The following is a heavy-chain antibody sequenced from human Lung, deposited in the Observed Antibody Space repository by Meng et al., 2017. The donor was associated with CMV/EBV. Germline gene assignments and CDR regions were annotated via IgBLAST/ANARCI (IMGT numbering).Heavy chain of an antibody. J-gene: IGHJ4*02. CDR2: INTDANER. CDR3: ARDRDWELFDY. Sequence: DVQWVESGGGLVQPGGSLRLSWAVSGFPFSDYNIHWVRQAPGKGLVWVSRINTDANERTYEDSVKGRFSITRDNAKNTVFLQMNSLRAEDTAIYYCARDRDWELFDYWGQGILVTVSS. CDR1: GFPFSDYN. V-gene: IGHV3-74*03. D-gene: IGHD3-10*01.